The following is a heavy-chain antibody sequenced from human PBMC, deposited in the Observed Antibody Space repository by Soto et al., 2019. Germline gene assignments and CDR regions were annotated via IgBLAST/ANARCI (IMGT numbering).Heavy chain of an antibody. CDR1: GFTFNIYA. CDR2: TGATGRTT. Sequence: GSLRLSCAASGFTFNIYAMTWVRQAPGKGLEWVSTTGATGRTTYYADSVKGRFTVSRDNSKNTLDLQMSNLRAEDTAVYYCATVHNTSRSFDYWGQGTLVTVSS. J-gene: IGHJ4*02. CDR3: ATVHNTSRSFDY. V-gene: IGHV3-23*01. D-gene: IGHD1-20*01.